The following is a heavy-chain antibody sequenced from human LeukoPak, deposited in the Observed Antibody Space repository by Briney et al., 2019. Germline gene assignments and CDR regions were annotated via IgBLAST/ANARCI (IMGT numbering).Heavy chain of an antibody. V-gene: IGHV1-2*06. J-gene: IGHJ5*02. CDR2: INPNTGGS. CDR3: ARDDRGYNNWFDP. CDR1: GYIFTDYY. Sequence: ASVKVSCKASGYIFTDYYIHWVRQAPGQGLEWMGRINPNTGGSNSAQNYEGRITMTRDTSITTAYIELSRLTSDDTAVYYGARDDRGYNNWFDPWGQGTLVTVSS. D-gene: IGHD3-10*01.